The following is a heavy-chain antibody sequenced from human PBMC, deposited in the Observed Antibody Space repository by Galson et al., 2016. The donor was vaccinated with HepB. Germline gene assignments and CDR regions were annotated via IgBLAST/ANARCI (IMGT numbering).Heavy chain of an antibody. CDR3: AIERGSSRSPGY. CDR1: GMSFSSSG. Sequence: SLRLSCAASGMSFSSSGMHWVRQAPGKGLEWVAVISYDGHQKYYVDPVKGRFIISRDNSKNTVYLQMNSLETEDTAVYYCAIERGSSRSPGYWGQGTLVSVSS. V-gene: IGHV3-30*03. D-gene: IGHD1-1*01. J-gene: IGHJ4*02. CDR2: ISYDGHQK.